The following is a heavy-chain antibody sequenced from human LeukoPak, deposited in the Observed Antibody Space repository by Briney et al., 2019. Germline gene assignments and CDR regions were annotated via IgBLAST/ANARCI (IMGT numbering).Heavy chain of an antibody. J-gene: IGHJ4*02. Sequence: PGGSLRLSCAASGFTFSGYTMSWVRQAPGKGLEWVSAVSSSRGRTFYADSVRGRFTMSRDNSKNTVYLQMNSLRAEDTAVYYCAKESAYCGGDCYFLSDYWGQGTLVTVSS. CDR3: AKESAYCGGDCYFLSDY. CDR1: GFTFSGYT. D-gene: IGHD2-21*01. V-gene: IGHV3-23*01. CDR2: VSSSRGRT.